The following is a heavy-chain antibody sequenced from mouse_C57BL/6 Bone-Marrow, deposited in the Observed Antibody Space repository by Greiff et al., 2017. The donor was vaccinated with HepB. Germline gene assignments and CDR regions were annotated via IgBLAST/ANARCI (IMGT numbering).Heavy chain of an antibody. CDR1: GYTFTSYW. Sequence: QVQLQQPGAELVRPGTSVKLSCKASGYTFTSYWMHWVKQRPGQGLEWIGVIDPSDSYTNYNQKFKGKATLTVDTSSSTAYMQLSSLTSEDSAVYYCARSNWAFAYWGQGTLVTVSA. V-gene: IGHV1-59*01. J-gene: IGHJ3*01. D-gene: IGHD4-1*01. CDR3: ARSNWAFAY. CDR2: IDPSDSYT.